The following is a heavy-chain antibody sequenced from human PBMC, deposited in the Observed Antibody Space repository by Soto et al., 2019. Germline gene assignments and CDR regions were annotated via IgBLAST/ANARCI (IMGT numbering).Heavy chain of an antibody. CDR3: ARGVATIGP. CDR1: GGSISSYY. J-gene: IGHJ5*02. D-gene: IGHD5-12*01. V-gene: IGHV4-59*01. Sequence: PSETLSLTCTVSGGSISSYYWSWIRQPPGKGLEWIGYIYYSGSTNYNPSHKSRVTISVDTSKNQFSLKLSSVTAADTAVYYSARGVATIGPWGQGTLVTVSS. CDR2: IYYSGST.